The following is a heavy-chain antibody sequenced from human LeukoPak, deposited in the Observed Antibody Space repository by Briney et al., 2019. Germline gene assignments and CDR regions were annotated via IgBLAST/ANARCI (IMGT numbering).Heavy chain of an antibody. CDR2: IKQDGSEK. CDR3: ARDLGYHYYYFMYV. CDR1: GFTFSSYW. D-gene: IGHD3-16*01. Sequence: GGSLRLSCAASGFTFSSYWMSWVRQAPGKGLEWVANIKQDGSEKYYVDSVKGRFTISRDNAKNSLYLQMSSLRAEDTAVYYCARDLGYHYYYFMYVWGKGTTVSVS. V-gene: IGHV3-7*01. J-gene: IGHJ6*03.